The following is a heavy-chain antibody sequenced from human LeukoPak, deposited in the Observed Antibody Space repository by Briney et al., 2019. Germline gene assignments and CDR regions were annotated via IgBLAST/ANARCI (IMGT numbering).Heavy chain of an antibody. CDR3: ARLSVAGAWFDP. J-gene: IGHJ5*02. Sequence: ASVKVSCKASGYTFTSYGISWVRQAPGQELEWMGWISAYNGNTNYAQKLQGRVTMTTDTSTSTAYMKLRSLRSDDTAVYYCARLSVAGAWFDPWGQGTLVTVSS. CDR1: GYTFTSYG. CDR2: ISAYNGNT. V-gene: IGHV1-18*01. D-gene: IGHD6-19*01.